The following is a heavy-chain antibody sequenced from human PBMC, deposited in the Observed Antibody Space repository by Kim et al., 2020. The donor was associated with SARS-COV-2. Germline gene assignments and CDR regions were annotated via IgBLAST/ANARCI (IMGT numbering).Heavy chain of an antibody. Sequence: GESLKISCKGSGYSFTSYWIGWVRQMPGKGLEWMGIIYPGDSDTRYSPSFQGQVTISADKSISTAYLQWSSLKASDTAMYYCARPTPSGWSNGAFDIWGQGTMVTVSS. D-gene: IGHD6-19*01. V-gene: IGHV5-51*01. J-gene: IGHJ3*02. CDR3: ARPTPSGWSNGAFDI. CDR1: GYSFTSYW. CDR2: IYPGDSDT.